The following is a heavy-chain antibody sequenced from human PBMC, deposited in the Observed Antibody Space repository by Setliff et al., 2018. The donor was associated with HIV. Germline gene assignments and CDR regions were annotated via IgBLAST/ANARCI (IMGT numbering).Heavy chain of an antibody. V-gene: IGHV1-69*13. J-gene: IGHJ3*02. CDR2: IIPIFGTA. CDR3: ASPTTVTGDAFDI. D-gene: IGHD4-17*01. Sequence: SVKVSCKASGGTFSSYAISWVRQAPGQGLGWMGGIIPIFGTANYAQKFQGRVTITADESTSTAYMELSSLRSEDTAVYYCASPTTVTGDAFDIWGQGTMVTVS. CDR1: GGTFSSYA.